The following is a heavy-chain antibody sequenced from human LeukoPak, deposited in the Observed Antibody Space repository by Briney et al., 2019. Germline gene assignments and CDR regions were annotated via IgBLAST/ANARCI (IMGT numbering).Heavy chain of an antibody. V-gene: IGHV3-53*01. CDR2: IYSGGST. CDR3: ARVATQEIAGSWYPNWFDP. D-gene: IGHD6-13*01. J-gene: IGHJ5*02. Sequence: GGSLRLSCAASGFTVSSNYMSWVRQAPGKGLEWVPVIYSGGSTYYADSVKGRFTISRDNSKNTLYLQMNSLRAEDTAVYYCARVATQEIAGSWYPNWFDPWGQGTLVTVSS. CDR1: GFTVSSNY.